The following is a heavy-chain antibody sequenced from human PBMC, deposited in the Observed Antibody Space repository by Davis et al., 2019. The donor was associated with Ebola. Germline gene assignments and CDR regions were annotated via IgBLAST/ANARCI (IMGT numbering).Heavy chain of an antibody. D-gene: IGHD3-22*01. Sequence: PSETLSLTCTVSGGSISSSSYYWGWIRQPPGKGLEWIGSIYYSGSTYYNPSLKSRVTISVDTSKNQFSLKLSSVTAADTAVYYCARQGGRTYYYDSSGYYPDYWGQGTLVTVSS. J-gene: IGHJ4*02. CDR2: IYYSGST. V-gene: IGHV4-39*01. CDR3: ARQGGRTYYYDSSGYYPDY. CDR1: GGSISSSSYY.